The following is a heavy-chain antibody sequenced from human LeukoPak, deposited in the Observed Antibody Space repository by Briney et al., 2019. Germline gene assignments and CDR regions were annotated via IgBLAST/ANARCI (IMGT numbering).Heavy chain of an antibody. D-gene: IGHD2-21*02. CDR3: AKDLSAPPVSFFCGGDCPPRSNFDI. CDR1: AFTCSSYA. Sequence: GGSLRRSCAASAFTCSSYAMSWDGQGQGQGMEWGSATSGSGASTYHADSVKGRLTISRDNCKNTMDLRMHSLGAKDTSVYCCAKDLSAPPVSFFCGGDCPPRSNFDIWGQGTMVTVSS. V-gene: IGHV3-23*01. J-gene: IGHJ3*02. CDR2: TSGSGAST.